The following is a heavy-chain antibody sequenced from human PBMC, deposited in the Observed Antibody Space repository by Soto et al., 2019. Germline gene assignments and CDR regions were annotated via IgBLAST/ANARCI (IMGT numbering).Heavy chain of an antibody. CDR1: GFTFSSYN. V-gene: IGHV3-21*01. D-gene: IGHD6-13*01. Sequence: GGSLRLSCAAPGFTFSSYNMNWVRPPPGKGLEWVSSISSSSSYIYYADSVKGRFTISRDNAKNSLYLQMNSLRAEDTAVYYCARVEGIAACIDYWGQGTLVTVSS. J-gene: IGHJ4*02. CDR2: ISSSSSYI. CDR3: ARVEGIAACIDY.